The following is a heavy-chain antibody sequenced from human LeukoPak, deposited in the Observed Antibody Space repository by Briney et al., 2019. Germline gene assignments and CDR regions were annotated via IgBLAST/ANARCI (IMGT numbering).Heavy chain of an antibody. Sequence: GGSLRLSCAASGFTFSSYEMNWVRRAPGKGLEWVSYISSSGSTIYYADSVKGRFTISRDNAKKSLYLQMNSLRAEDTAVYYCARVHPGSSLLIGEIDSWGQGTLVTVSS. J-gene: IGHJ5*01. CDR3: ARVHPGSSLLIGEIDS. D-gene: IGHD6-13*01. V-gene: IGHV3-48*03. CDR1: GFTFSSYE. CDR2: ISSSGSTI.